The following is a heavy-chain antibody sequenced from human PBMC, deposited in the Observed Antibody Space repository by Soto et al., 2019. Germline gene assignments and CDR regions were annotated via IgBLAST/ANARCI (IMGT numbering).Heavy chain of an antibody. CDR1: GFTFSSYA. Sequence: GGSLRLSCAASGFTFSSYAMHWVRQAPGKSLEWVAVISYDGSNKYYADSVKGRFTISRDNSKDTLYLQMSSLRADDMAVYYCARSYDSGGYYYLDYWGREPWSPSPQ. CDR2: ISYDGSNK. V-gene: IGHV3-30-3*01. J-gene: IGHJ4*02. CDR3: ARSYDSGGYYYLDY. D-gene: IGHD3-22*01.